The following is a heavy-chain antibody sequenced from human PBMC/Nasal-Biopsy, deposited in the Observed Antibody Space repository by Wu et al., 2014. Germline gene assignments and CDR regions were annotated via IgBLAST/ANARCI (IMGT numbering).Heavy chain of an antibody. J-gene: IGHJ4*02. V-gene: IGHV3-7*01. CDR3: ARVAAAGFDL. Sequence: SCAASGFTFSDYWMSWVRQAPGKGLEWVANIKYDGIVKNYLDSVKGRFTISRDDAKNSLYLQMNSLRAEDTAVYYCARVAAAGFDLWGQGTLVTVSS. CDR2: IKYDGIVK. CDR1: GFTFSDYW. D-gene: IGHD6-25*01.